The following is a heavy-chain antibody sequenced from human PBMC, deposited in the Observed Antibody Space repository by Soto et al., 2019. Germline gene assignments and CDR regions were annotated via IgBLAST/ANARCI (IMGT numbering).Heavy chain of an antibody. CDR3: AKLSSGWYEAY. CDR1: GFTFSSYA. D-gene: IGHD6-19*01. CDR2: ISGSGGST. Sequence: GGSLRLSCAASGFTFSSYAMSWIRQAPGKGLEWVSAISGSGGSTYYADSVKGRFTISRDNSKNTLYLQMNSLRAEDTAVYYCAKLSSGWYEAYWGQGTLVTVSS. V-gene: IGHV3-23*01. J-gene: IGHJ4*02.